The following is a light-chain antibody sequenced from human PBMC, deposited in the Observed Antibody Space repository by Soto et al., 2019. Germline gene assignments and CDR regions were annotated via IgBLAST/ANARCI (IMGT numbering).Light chain of an antibody. CDR2: EGT. J-gene: IGLJ1*01. V-gene: IGLV2-23*01. CDR1: SSDVGSYNL. CDR3: CSYAGSSTSV. Sequence: QSVLTQPASVSGSPGQSSTISCTGTSSDVGSYNLVSWYQQHPGKAPKLMIYEGTKRPSGVSNRFSGSKSGNTASLTISGVQAEDEADYYCCSYAGSSTSVFGPGTKLTVL.